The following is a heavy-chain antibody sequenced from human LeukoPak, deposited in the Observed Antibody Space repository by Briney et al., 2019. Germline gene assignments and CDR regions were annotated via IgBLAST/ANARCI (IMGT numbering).Heavy chain of an antibody. V-gene: IGHV4-31*03. J-gene: IGHJ5*02. CDR1: GGSISSGGYY. CDR3: AIRKYYDILTGYRKIPTSGFDP. CDR2: IYYSGST. Sequence: SQTLSLTCTVSGGSISSGGYYWSWIRQHPGKGLEWIGYIYYSGSTYYNPSLKSRVTISVDTSKNQFSPKLSSETAADTAVYYCAIRKYYDILTGYRKIPTSGFDPWGQGTLVTVSS. D-gene: IGHD3-9*01.